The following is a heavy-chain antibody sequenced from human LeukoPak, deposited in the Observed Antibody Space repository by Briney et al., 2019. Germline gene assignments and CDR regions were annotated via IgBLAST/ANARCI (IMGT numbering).Heavy chain of an antibody. CDR3: ARHFTYYDSSGYYRYFDY. D-gene: IGHD3-22*01. Sequence: SETLSLTCTVSGGSISSYYWSWIRQPPGKGLEWIGYIYYSGSTNYNPSLKSRVTISVDTSKNQFSLKLSSVTAADTAVYYCARHFTYYDSSGYYRYFDYWGQGTLVTVSS. J-gene: IGHJ4*02. CDR1: GGSISSYY. V-gene: IGHV4-59*01. CDR2: IYYSGST.